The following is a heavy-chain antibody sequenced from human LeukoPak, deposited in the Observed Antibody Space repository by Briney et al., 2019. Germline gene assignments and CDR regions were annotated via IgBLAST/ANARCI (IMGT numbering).Heavy chain of an antibody. CDR3: ARGTDPTIAVAVNNGFDP. CDR1: GYTFTSYG. V-gene: IGHV1-2*02. Sequence: LRASVKVSCKASGYTFTSYGISWVRQAPGQGLEWMGWINPNSGGTNYAQKFQGRVTMTRDTSISTAYMELSRLRSDDTAVYYCARGTDPTIAVAVNNGFDPWVQGTLVTVAS. D-gene: IGHD6-19*01. J-gene: IGHJ5*02. CDR2: INPNSGGT.